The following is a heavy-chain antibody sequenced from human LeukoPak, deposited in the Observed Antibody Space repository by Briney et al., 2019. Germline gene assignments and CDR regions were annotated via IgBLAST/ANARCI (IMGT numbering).Heavy chain of an antibody. V-gene: IGHV4-31*03. CDR2: IWNSGST. CDR1: GDSISSRTYY. CDR3: ARDVSSMFPNWFDP. D-gene: IGHD6-6*01. J-gene: IGHJ5*02. Sequence: SQTPSLTCSVSGDSISSRTYYWTWIRQHPEKGLEWIGYIWNSGSTNYNPALKSRVTISVDTSKNQFSLKLTSVTAADTAIYYCARDVSSMFPNWFDPWGQGILVIVSS.